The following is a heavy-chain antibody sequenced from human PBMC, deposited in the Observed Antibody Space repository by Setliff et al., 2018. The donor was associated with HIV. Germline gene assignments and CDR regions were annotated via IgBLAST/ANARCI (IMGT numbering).Heavy chain of an antibody. D-gene: IGHD3-22*01. CDR1: GYSLDSGYY. CDR3: ARTPKNYYDSRGYYWYFDL. CDR2: IYYGGHT. Sequence: LSLTCTVSGYSLDSGYYWAWIRQPPGKGPEWIGSIYYGGHTYHNPSLKSRVTLSLDTSVNKFSLNLTSVTAADTAMYYCARTPKNYYDSRGYYWYFDLWGRGTLVTVSS. V-gene: IGHV4-38-2*02. J-gene: IGHJ2*01.